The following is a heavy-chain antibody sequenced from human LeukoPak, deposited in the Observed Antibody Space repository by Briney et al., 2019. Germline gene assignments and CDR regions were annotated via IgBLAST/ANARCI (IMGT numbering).Heavy chain of an antibody. V-gene: IGHV3-21*01. J-gene: IGHJ6*03. D-gene: IGHD2-21*02. CDR3: AREGGDGDYYYYMDV. CDR2: ISRVSTYI. Sequence: PGGSLRLSCSASGFTFTDYSMSWVRQAPGKELEWVSIISRVSTYIYYADSVKGRFTVSRDNAKSSLYLQMTSLRAEDTAVYFCAREGGDGDYYYYMDVWGKGTTVTVSS. CDR1: GFTFTDYS.